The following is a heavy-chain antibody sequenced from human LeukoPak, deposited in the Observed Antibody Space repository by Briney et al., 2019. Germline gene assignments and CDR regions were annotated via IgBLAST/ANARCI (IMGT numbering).Heavy chain of an antibody. CDR1: GFTFSNSA. J-gene: IGHJ3*02. CDR2: VNPSGGAT. D-gene: IGHD6-13*01. Sequence: TGGSLRLSCVASGFTFSNSAMNWVRQAPGRGLEWVSAVNPSGGATYYADSVKGRFTISRDNSKNTLYLQMNSLRADDTAVYYCAHEAASETGAFDIWGQGTMVTVSS. V-gene: IGHV3-23*01. CDR3: AHEAASETGAFDI.